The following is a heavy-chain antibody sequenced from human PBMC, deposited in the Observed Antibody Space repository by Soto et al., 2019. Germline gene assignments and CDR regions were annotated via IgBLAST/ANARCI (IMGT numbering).Heavy chain of an antibody. V-gene: IGHV3-30*18. Sequence: QVQLVESGGGVVQPGRSLRLSCAASGFTFSTYGMHCVRQAPGKGLEWVAVTSYDGSNKYYADSVKGRFTISRDNSKKTLYLQMNSLRAADTAVYYCAKGCSSGWYSVGYWGQGTLVTVSS. D-gene: IGHD6-19*01. CDR2: TSYDGSNK. CDR1: GFTFSTYG. J-gene: IGHJ4*02. CDR3: AKGCSSGWYSVGY.